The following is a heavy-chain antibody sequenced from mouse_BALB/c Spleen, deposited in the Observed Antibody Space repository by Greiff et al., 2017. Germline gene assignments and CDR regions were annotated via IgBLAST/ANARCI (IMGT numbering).Heavy chain of an antibody. J-gene: IGHJ3*01. Sequence: QVQLQQSGPELVKPGASVKISCKASGYAFSSSWMNWVKQRPGQGLEWIGRIYPGDGDTNYNGKFKGKATLTADKSSSTAYMQLSSLTSVDSAVYVCARSGPLRRFAYWGQGTLVTVSA. D-gene: IGHD2-12*01. CDR3: ARSGPLRRFAY. CDR2: IYPGDGDT. CDR1: GYAFSSSW. V-gene: IGHV1-82*01.